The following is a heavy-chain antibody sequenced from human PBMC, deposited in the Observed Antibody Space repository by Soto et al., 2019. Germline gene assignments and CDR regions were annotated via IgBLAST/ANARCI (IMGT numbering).Heavy chain of an antibody. J-gene: IGHJ3*02. Sequence: QVQLQQWGAGLLKPSETLSLTCAVYGGSFSGYYWSWIRQPPGKGLEWIGEINHSGSTNYNPSLKSRVTISVDTSKNQFSLKLSSVTAADTAVYYCARGAPMVQLWLRSALDIWGQGTMVTVSS. CDR2: INHSGST. CDR1: GGSFSGYY. CDR3: ARGAPMVQLWLRSALDI. D-gene: IGHD5-18*01. V-gene: IGHV4-34*01.